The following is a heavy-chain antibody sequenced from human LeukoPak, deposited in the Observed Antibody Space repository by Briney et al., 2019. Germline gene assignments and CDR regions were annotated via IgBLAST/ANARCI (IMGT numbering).Heavy chain of an antibody. Sequence: GGSLRLSCAASGFTFSSYWMSWVRQAPGKGLEWVSVIYSGGSTYYADSVKGRFTISRDNSKNTLYLQMNSLRAEDTAVYYCASSLTTVVSFYYYYMDVWGKGTTVTISS. CDR1: GFTFSSYW. CDR3: ASSLTTVVSFYYYYMDV. J-gene: IGHJ6*03. V-gene: IGHV3-53*01. CDR2: IYSGGST. D-gene: IGHD4-23*01.